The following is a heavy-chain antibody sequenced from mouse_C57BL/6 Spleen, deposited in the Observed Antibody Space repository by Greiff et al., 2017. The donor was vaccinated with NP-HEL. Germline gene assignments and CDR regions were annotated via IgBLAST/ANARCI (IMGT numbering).Heavy chain of an antibody. CDR3: ARVGGDWYFDV. Sequence: QVQLQQSGPELVKPGASVKISCKASGYAFSSSWMNWVKQRPGKGLEWIGRIYPGDGDTNYNGKFKGKATLTADKSSSTAYMQLSSLTSEDSAVYFCARVGGDWYFDVWGTGTTVTVSS. J-gene: IGHJ1*03. CDR1: GYAFSSSW. V-gene: IGHV1-82*01. CDR2: IYPGDGDT.